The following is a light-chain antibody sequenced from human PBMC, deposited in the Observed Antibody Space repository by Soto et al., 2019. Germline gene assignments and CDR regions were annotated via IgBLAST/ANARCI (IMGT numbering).Light chain of an antibody. V-gene: IGKV1-33*01. J-gene: IGKJ4*01. CDR2: DAS. CDR1: QDISNY. CDR3: QQYDNPSLT. Sequence: DIQMTQSPSSLSASVGDRVTITCKASQDISNYLNWYQQKPGKAPKLLLFDASNMETGVPSRFSGSGSGTDFTFTISSLQPEDIATYYCQQYDNPSLTFGGGTKVEIK.